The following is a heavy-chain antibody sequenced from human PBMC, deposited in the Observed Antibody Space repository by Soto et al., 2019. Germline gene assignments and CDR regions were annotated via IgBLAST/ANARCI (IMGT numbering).Heavy chain of an antibody. J-gene: IGHJ5*02. CDR3: ARPHGGSSGWDNWFDP. D-gene: IGHD6-25*01. CDR1: GGSISSYY. Sequence: QVQLQESGPGLVKPSETLSLTCTVSGGSISSYYWSWIRQPPGKGLEWIGYIYYSGSTNYNPSLKSRVTISLDTSKNQFSLKPSSVTAADTAVYYCARPHGGSSGWDNWFDPWGQGTLVTVSS. CDR2: IYYSGST. V-gene: IGHV4-59*01.